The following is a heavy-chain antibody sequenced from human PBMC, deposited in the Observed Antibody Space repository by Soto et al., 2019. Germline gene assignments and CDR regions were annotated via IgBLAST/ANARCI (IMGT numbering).Heavy chain of an antibody. CDR3: ARGDGSVTAGYYYYGMDV. D-gene: IGHD1-26*01. Sequence: SGTLSLTCTVSGGSISSYYWSWIRQPPGKGLEWIAYIYYSGSTNYNPSLKSRVTISVDTSKNQFSLKLSSVTAADTAVYYCARGDGSVTAGYYYYGMDVWGQGTTVTVSS. J-gene: IGHJ6*02. CDR2: IYYSGST. V-gene: IGHV4-59*01. CDR1: GGSISSYY.